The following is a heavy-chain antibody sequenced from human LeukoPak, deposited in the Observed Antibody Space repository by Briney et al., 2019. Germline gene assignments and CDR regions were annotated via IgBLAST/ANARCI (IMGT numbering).Heavy chain of an antibody. V-gene: IGHV4-59*01. J-gene: IGHJ4*02. Sequence: SETLSLTCTVSGGSISSYYWSWIRQPPGKGLEWIGYIYYSGSTNYNPSLKSRVTIPVDTSKNQFSLKLSSVTAADTAVYYCARVLVRGVITYFDYWGQGTLVTVSS. D-gene: IGHD3-10*01. CDR3: ARVLVRGVITYFDY. CDR1: GGSISSYY. CDR2: IYYSGST.